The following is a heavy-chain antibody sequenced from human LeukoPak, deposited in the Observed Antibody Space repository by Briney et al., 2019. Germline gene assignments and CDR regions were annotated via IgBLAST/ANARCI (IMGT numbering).Heavy chain of an antibody. CDR1: GYTFTSYG. Sequence: GASVKVSCKASGYTFTSYGISWVRQAPGQGLEWMGWISAYNGNTNYAQKLQGRVTMTTDTSTSTAYMELRSLRSDDTAVYYCARETRPWYSSGWYGVSYFDYGGQGTLVTVSS. V-gene: IGHV1-18*01. D-gene: IGHD6-19*01. CDR2: ISAYNGNT. CDR3: ARETRPWYSSGWYGVSYFDY. J-gene: IGHJ4*02.